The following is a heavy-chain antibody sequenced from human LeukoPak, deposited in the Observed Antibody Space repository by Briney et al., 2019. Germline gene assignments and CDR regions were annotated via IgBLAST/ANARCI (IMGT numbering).Heavy chain of an antibody. Sequence: GGSLRLSCAASGFTFSSYGMHWVRQAPGKGLEWVAVISYDGSNKYYADSVKGRFTISRDNSKNTLYLQMNSLRAEDTAVYYFAKEMYDYWGQGTLVTVSS. CDR3: AKEMYDY. J-gene: IGHJ4*02. CDR1: GFTFSSYG. V-gene: IGHV3-30*18. CDR2: ISYDGSNK.